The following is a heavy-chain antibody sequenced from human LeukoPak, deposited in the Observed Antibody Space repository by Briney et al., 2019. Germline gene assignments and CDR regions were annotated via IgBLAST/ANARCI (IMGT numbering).Heavy chain of an antibody. J-gene: IGHJ4*02. CDR3: AREVVPAAIPPHPSYFDY. CDR2: ISAYNGNT. V-gene: IGHV1-18*01. CDR1: GYTFTSYG. Sequence: GASGKVSCKASGYTFTSYGISWVRQAPGQGLEWMGWISAYNGNTNYAQKLQGRVTMTTDTSTSTAYMELSSLRSEDTAVYYCAREVVPAAIPPHPSYFDYWGPGTLVTVSS. D-gene: IGHD2-2*01.